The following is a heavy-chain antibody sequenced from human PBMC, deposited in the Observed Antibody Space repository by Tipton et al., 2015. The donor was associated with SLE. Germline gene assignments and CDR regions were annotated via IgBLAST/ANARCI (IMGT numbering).Heavy chain of an antibody. J-gene: IGHJ4*02. CDR1: GGSISSSNW. CDR2: IYHSGST. D-gene: IGHD5-18*01. Sequence: TLSLTCAVSGGSISSSNWWGWVRQPPGKGLEWIGEIYHSGSTNYNPSLKSRVTISVDKSKNQFSLKLSSVTAADTAVYYCARDGEYSYGSFDYWGQGTLVTVSS. V-gene: IGHV4-4*02. CDR3: ARDGEYSYGSFDY.